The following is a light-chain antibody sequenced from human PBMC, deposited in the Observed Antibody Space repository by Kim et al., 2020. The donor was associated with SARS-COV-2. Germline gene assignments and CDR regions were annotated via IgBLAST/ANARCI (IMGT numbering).Light chain of an antibody. J-gene: IGKJ3*01. Sequence: APGEKAPLSCRARQSLSSPYLAWYQQRHGQAPSLLISRASLRATGVPDRFSGSGSGTDFTLTISRVETEDSAMYYCQQYDRPPVTFGPGTKVDIK. CDR1: QSLSSPY. CDR3: QQYDRPPVT. V-gene: IGKV3-20*01. CDR2: RAS.